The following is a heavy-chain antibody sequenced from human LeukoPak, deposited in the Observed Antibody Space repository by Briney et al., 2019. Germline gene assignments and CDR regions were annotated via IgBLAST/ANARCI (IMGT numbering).Heavy chain of an antibody. Sequence: PSETLSLTCTVSGGSISGSSYFWGWIRQPPGKGLEWIGSVYYGGSTYYNPSLKSRVTISVDTSKNQFSLKLRSVTAADTAPYYCARHRGLGIAAAPYYFDSWGQGTLVTVSS. CDR1: GGSISGSSYF. J-gene: IGHJ4*02. CDR3: ARHRGLGIAAAPYYFDS. V-gene: IGHV4-39*01. CDR2: VYYGGST. D-gene: IGHD6-13*01.